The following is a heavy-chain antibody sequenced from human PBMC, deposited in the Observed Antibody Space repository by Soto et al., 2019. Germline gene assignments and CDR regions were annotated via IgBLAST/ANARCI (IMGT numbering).Heavy chain of an antibody. J-gene: IGHJ4*02. CDR3: ARAYFYDDSGNYYLDY. V-gene: IGHV3-21*01. CDR2: ITSSYTYI. CDR1: GGSINYNSYY. Sequence: ETLSLTCSVSGGSINYNSYYWAWVRQAPGKGLEWVSSITSSYTYIYYADSVKGRLTISRDNAKDSLYLQMDSLRAEDTAVYYCARAYFYDDSGNYYLDYWGQGALVTVSS. D-gene: IGHD3-22*01.